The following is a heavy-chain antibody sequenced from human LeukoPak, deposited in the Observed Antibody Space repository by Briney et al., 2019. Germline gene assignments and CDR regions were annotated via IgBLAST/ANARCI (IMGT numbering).Heavy chain of an antibody. V-gene: IGHV1-18*01. Sequence: ASVKVYCKASGYTFSNYGINWVRQAPGQGLEWMGWISGYNSNTNYAQKLQGRVTMTTDTSTSTAYMELRSLRSDDTAVYYCARDPVTMVRGVIGWFDPWGQGTLVTVSS. D-gene: IGHD3-10*01. J-gene: IGHJ5*02. CDR1: GYTFSNYG. CDR3: ARDPVTMVRGVIGWFDP. CDR2: ISGYNSNT.